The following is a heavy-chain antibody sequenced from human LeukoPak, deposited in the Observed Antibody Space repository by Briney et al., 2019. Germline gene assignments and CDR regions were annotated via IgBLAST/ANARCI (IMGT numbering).Heavy chain of an antibody. CDR1: GFTFSSYW. D-gene: IGHD5-18*01. CDR3: ARVPRIQLWSFDY. V-gene: IGHV3-7*01. J-gene: IGHJ4*02. CDR2: IKRDGSEK. Sequence: GGSLRLSCAASGFTFSSYWMSWVRQAPGKGLEWVANIKRDGSEKYYVDSVKGRFTISRDNAKNSLYLQMDSLRAEDTAVYYCARVPRIQLWSFDYWGQGTLVAVSS.